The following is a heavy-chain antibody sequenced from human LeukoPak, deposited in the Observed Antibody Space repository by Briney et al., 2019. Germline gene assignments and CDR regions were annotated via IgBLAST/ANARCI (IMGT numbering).Heavy chain of an antibody. J-gene: IGHJ4*02. D-gene: IGHD3-16*02. CDR1: GFTFSSYG. V-gene: IGHV3-30*02. Sequence: GGSLRLSCAASGFTFSSYGMHWVRQAPGKGLEWVAFIRYDGSIKYYADSVQGRFTISRDNSKNTVYLQMNSLRAEDTAVYYCAKAAGRDYVWGTDRHRGILDYWGQGTLVTVSS. CDR3: AKAAGRDYVWGTDRHRGILDY. CDR2: IRYDGSIK.